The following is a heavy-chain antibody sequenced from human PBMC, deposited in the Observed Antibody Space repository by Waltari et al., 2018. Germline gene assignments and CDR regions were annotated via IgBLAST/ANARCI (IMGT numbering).Heavy chain of an antibody. CDR1: GFTFSSYT. V-gene: IGHV3-21*01. J-gene: IGHJ4*02. Sequence: EVQLVESGGGLVKPGGSLRLSCAASGFTFSSYTMNWVRQAPGKGLEWVSSITSGSSYISYADSLKGRFTISRDNAKNSLYLQMNSLRAEDTAVYYCARDQGYYDFVNWGQGTLVTVSS. D-gene: IGHD3-3*01. CDR2: ITSGSSYI. CDR3: ARDQGYYDFVN.